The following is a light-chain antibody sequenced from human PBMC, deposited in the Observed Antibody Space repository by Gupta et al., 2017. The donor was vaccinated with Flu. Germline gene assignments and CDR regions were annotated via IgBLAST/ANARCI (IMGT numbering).Light chain of an antibody. Sequence: SLVLTQPPSVSVSPGRTARLTCGGSGIGSKSVHWYQQRPGQAPLLVVYDDSDRPSGIPERISGSHSGDTATLTISRVEAGDEAGYYCQVLDSVGDHPAFGGGTKLTVL. CDR1: GIGSKS. CDR3: QVLDSVGDHPA. CDR2: DDS. J-gene: IGLJ3*02. V-gene: IGLV3-21*02.